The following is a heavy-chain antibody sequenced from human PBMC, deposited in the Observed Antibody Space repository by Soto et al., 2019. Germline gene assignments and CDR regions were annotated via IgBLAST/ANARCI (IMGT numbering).Heavy chain of an antibody. J-gene: IGHJ4*02. CDR2: ITSSGDSI. Sequence: EVQLVESGGGLVKPGGSLRLSCAASGFTFSTYSMIWVRQAPGKGLEWVSSITSSGDSIYYADSVKGRFTISRDNAKDSLYLHMDSLRVEDTDMYFCARERDYDISNGRPDYWGQGTRVTVS. V-gene: IGHV3-21*02. D-gene: IGHD3-9*01. CDR1: GFTFSTYS. CDR3: ARERDYDISNGRPDY.